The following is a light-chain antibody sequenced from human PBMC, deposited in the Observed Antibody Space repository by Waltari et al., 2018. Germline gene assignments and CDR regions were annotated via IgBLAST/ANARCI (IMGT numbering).Light chain of an antibody. Sequence: QSVLTQPPSVSGAPGQRVIISCAGSSSNIGAGPAVHWYYQLPGTAPKLLIYGNNNRPSGVPDRFSGSKSGTSASLAVTGLQADDEADYYCQSYDSSLSGVVFGGGTKLTVL. V-gene: IGLV1-40*01. CDR2: GNN. CDR1: SSNIGAGPA. J-gene: IGLJ2*01. CDR3: QSYDSSLSGVV.